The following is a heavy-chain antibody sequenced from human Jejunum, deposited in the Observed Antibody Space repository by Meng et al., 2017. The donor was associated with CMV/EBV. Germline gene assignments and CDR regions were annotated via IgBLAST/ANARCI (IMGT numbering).Heavy chain of an antibody. D-gene: IGHD1-14*01. V-gene: IGHV3-23*01. CDR2: LGASGYSR. CDR3: AKSETTAFYSSFDD. Sequence: VSGLNFDSHAMNWIRQAPGKGLEWVSSLGASGYSRYYADGVKGRFTVSRDTSKNAVYLQMNSLRDDDTAVYYCAKSETTAFYSSFDDWGQGTLVTVSS. J-gene: IGHJ4*02. CDR1: GLNFDSHA.